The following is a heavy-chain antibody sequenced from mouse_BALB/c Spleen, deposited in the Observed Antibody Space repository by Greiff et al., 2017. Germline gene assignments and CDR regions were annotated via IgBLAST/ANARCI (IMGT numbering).Heavy chain of an antibody. CDR2: IDPANGTT. Sequence: VQLQQSGAELVKPGASVKLSCTASGFNIKDTYMHWVKQRPEQGLEWIGRIDPANGTTKYDPKFQGKATITADTSSNTAYLQLSSLTSEDTAVYYCAREGVTTVGKDYWGQGTTLTVSS. CDR1: GFNIKDTY. CDR3: AREGVTTVGKDY. J-gene: IGHJ2*01. D-gene: IGHD1-1*01. V-gene: IGHV14-3*02.